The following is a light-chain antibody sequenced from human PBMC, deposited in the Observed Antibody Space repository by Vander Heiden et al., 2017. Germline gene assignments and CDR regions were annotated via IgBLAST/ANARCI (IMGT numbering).Light chain of an antibody. CDR2: RNN. V-gene: IGLV1-47*01. J-gene: IGLJ2*01. Sequence: QSVLTQPPSASGTPGQRVTISWSGSSSNIGSNYVYWYQPLPGTAPKLLIYRNNQRPSGVPDRFSGSKSGTSASLAISGLRSEDEADYYCAAWDDSLSGLVVFGGGTKLTVL. CDR1: SSNIGSNY. CDR3: AAWDDSLSGLVV.